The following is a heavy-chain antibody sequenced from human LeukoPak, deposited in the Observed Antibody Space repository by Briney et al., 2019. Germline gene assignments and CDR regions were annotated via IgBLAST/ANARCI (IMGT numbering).Heavy chain of an antibody. D-gene: IGHD5-18*01. CDR1: GFMFSSSW. CDR2: IKEDGSDK. J-gene: IGHJ4*02. V-gene: IGHV3-7*01. Sequence: GGSLRLSCAASGFMFSSSWMAWVRQAPGKGLEWVASIKEDGSDKNYVDSMKGRFTISRDNAKNSLYLQMNSLRAEDTAVYYCARDAAYGYDRFDYWGQGTQVTVSS. CDR3: ARDAAYGYDRFDY.